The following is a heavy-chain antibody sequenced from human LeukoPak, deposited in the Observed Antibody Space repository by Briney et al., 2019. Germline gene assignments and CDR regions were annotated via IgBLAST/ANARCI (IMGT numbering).Heavy chain of an antibody. V-gene: IGHV3-33*01. J-gene: IGHJ4*02. Sequence: GRSLRLSCAASGFTFSSYGMHWVRQAPGKGLEWVAVIWYDGSNKYYADSVKGRFTISRDNSKNTLYLQMNSLRAEDTAIYYCARSLPYGTTWYGRSDFWGQGTLVTVSS. D-gene: IGHD6-13*01. CDR2: IWYDGSNK. CDR1: GFTFSSYG. CDR3: ARSLPYGTTWYGRSDF.